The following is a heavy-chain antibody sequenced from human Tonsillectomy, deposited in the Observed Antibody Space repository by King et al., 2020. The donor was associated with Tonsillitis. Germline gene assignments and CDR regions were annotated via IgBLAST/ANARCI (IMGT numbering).Heavy chain of an antibody. D-gene: IGHD3-16*01. CDR3: AKGWGLDYYYCGMDV. V-gene: IGHV3-23*04. J-gene: IGHJ6*04. CDR1: GFTFRSYA. CDR2: IDSSGGNT. Sequence: VQLVESGGGLVQPGGSLRLSCAASGFTFRSYAMTWVRQAPGKGLEWVSAIDSSGGNTYYADSVTGRFTISRDNSKNTLHLQMNSLRDDDAAIYYCAKGWGLDYYYCGMDVWGGGTAVTVSS.